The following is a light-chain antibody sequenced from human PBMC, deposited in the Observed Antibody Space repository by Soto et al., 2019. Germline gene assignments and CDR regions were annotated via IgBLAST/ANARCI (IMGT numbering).Light chain of an antibody. CDR2: EGS. V-gene: IGLV2-23*01. Sequence: HSALTQPASGSGSPGEWITISCTGTSSDVGSYNLVSWYQQHPGKAPKLMIYEGSKRPSGVSNRFSGSKSGNTASLTISGLQAEDEADYYCCSYAGSSTYVFGTGTKVTVL. J-gene: IGLJ1*01. CDR1: SSDVGSYNL. CDR3: CSYAGSSTYV.